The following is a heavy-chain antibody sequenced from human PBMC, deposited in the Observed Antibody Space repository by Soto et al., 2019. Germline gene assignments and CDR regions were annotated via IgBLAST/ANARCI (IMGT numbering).Heavy chain of an antibody. CDR1: GFTFSSYA. Sequence: HPGGSLRLSCAASGFTFSSYAMNWVRQAPGKGLEWLSYISSSGSSVYYADSVKGRFTISRDNAQDSLFLQMDSLRDEDTAVYYCARGVITISGSVSNYWGQGTLVTVSS. D-gene: IGHD3-3*01. J-gene: IGHJ4*02. CDR2: ISSSGSSV. CDR3: ARGVITISGSVSNY. V-gene: IGHV3-48*02.